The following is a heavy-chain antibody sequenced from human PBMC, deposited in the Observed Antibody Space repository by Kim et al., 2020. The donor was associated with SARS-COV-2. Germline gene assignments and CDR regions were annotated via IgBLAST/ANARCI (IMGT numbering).Heavy chain of an antibody. CDR1: GFSLSTTGVG. D-gene: IGHD6-13*01. J-gene: IGHJ4*02. Sequence: SGPTLVEPTQTLTLTCTVSGFSLSTTGVGVGWIRQPPGQALEWLALIYWDDDKRYSPSLKTRLTITRDTSKNQVVLTMTNMGPVDTAPYYCARDRVAPSGTRDYFDFWGQGTLVTVSS. CDR2: IYWDDDK. V-gene: IGHV2-5*02. CDR3: ARDRVAPSGTRDYFDF.